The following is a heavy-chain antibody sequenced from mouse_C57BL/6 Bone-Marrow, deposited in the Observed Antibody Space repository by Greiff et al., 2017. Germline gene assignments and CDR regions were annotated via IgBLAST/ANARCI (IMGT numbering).Heavy chain of an antibody. CDR1: GYTFTSYW. CDR3: ARIIYYYGSSHFFYAMDY. CDR2: IYPGSGST. V-gene: IGHV1-55*01. D-gene: IGHD1-1*01. J-gene: IGHJ4*01. Sequence: QVQLQQPGAELVKPGASVKMSCKASGYTFTSYWITWVKQRPGQGLEWIGDIYPGSGSTNYNEKFKSKATLTVDTSSSTAYMQLSSLTSEDSAVYYCARIIYYYGSSHFFYAMDYWGQGTSVTVSS.